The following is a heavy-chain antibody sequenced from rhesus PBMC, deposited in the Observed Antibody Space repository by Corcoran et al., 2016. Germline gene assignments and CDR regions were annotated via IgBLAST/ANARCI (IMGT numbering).Heavy chain of an antibody. V-gene: IGHV3S42*01. D-gene: IGHD2-27*01. J-gene: IGHJ4*01. Sequence: EVQLVESGGGLAKPGGSLRLSCAASGFTFSSYWMNWVRQTPGKGLERISAINSGGGRTYYASSVKCRFTISRDNSKHPLSLQMNSLRAEDTAVYYCAKAEYCSGIYCYDEYYFDYWGQGVLVTVSS. CDR1: GFTFSSYW. CDR2: INSGGGRT. CDR3: AKAEYCSGIYCYDEYYFDY.